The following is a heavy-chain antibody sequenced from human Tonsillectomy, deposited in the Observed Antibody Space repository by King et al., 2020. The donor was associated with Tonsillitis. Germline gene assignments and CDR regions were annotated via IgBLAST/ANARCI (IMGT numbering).Heavy chain of an antibody. Sequence: VQLVESGGGLVKPGGSLRLSCAASGFTFSDYYMSWIRQAPGKGLEWVSYISSSSSYTNYADSVKGRFTISRDNAKNSLYLQMNRLRAEDTAVYYCARDYLHSSSWYHFDYWGQGTLVTVSS. CDR2: ISSSSSYT. J-gene: IGHJ4*02. D-gene: IGHD6-13*01. CDR1: GFTFSDYY. CDR3: ARDYLHSSSWYHFDY. V-gene: IGHV3-11*06.